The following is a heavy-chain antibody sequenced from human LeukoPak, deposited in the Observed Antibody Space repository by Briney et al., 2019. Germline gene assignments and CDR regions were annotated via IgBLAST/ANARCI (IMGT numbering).Heavy chain of an antibody. V-gene: IGHV4-34*01. Sequence: SETLSLTCAVYGGSFSDYYWSRIRQPPGKGLEWIGEINHSGSTNYNPSLKSRVTISVDTSKKQFSLKLSSVTAADTAVYYCARGSGKYAMDVWGKGTTVTVSS. D-gene: IGHD3-10*01. CDR2: INHSGST. CDR3: ARGSGKYAMDV. J-gene: IGHJ6*04. CDR1: GGSFSDYY.